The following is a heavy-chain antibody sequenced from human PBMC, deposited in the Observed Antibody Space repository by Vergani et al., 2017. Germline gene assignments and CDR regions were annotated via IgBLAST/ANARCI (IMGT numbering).Heavy chain of an antibody. CDR3: ARCLIWNDTYSRIGY. Sequence: QVQLVQSGAEVKKPGASVKVSCKASGYTFSTYGISWVRQAPGQGLEWMGWISAYNGNTNYPEKFQGRLTMTTDTSTRTGYMELRSLRSDDTAVYYCARCLIWNDTYSRIGYLGPGTLVTVSS. D-gene: IGHD3-16*01. V-gene: IGHV1-18*01. CDR2: ISAYNGNT. CDR1: GYTFSTYG. J-gene: IGHJ4*01.